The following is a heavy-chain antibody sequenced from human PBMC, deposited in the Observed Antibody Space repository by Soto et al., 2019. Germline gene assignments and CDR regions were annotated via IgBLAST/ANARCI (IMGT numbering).Heavy chain of an antibody. CDR2: VSGSGERT. V-gene: IGHV3-23*01. D-gene: IGHD2-15*01. J-gene: IGHJ4*02. Sequence: GGSLRLSCAASGFTFSNYAMTWVRQSPGKRLDWVSAVSGSGERTYYADSVKGRFTISRDNSKNTLYLQMNSLRAEDTAVYSGAKVARILVLVSANRGWVGPHDYWGLGTLVTVS. CDR1: GFTFSNYA. CDR3: AKVARILVLVSANRGWVGPHDY.